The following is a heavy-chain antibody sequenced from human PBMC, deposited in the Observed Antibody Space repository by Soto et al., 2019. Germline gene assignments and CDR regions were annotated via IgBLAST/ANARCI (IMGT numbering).Heavy chain of an antibody. CDR3: ARIGGYHGPLDY. V-gene: IGHV4-59*01. CDR1: GVSISSYF. CDR2: TYHRGST. J-gene: IGHJ4*02. D-gene: IGHD3-16*02. Sequence: PSETLSLTCSVSGVSISSYFWSWTRQPPGRGLEWIGYTYHRGSTNYSPSLKSRVAISLDTSENQFSLKVSSVTAADTAVYYCARIGGYHGPLDYWGQGTPVTVSS.